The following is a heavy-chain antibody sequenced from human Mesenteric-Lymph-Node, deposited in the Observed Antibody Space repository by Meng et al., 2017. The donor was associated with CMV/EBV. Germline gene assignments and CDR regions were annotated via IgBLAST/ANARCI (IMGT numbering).Heavy chain of an antibody. J-gene: IGHJ5*02. D-gene: IGHD2-2*01. V-gene: IGHV1-18*01. CDR2: ISAYNGNT. CDR1: GYTFTSYG. Sequence: ASVKVSCKASGYTFTSYGISWVRQAPGQGLEGMGWISAYNGNTNYAQKLQGRVTMTTDTYTRTAYMELRSLRSDDPAVYYCARGAPVVPAATTDHWFDPWGQGTLVTVFS. CDR3: ARGAPVVPAATTDHWFDP.